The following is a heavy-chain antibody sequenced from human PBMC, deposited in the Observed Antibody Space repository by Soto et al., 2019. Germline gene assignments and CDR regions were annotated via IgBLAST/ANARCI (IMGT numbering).Heavy chain of an antibody. V-gene: IGHV4-30-4*01. CDR3: SGRRYCLTGRSFPKWFES. J-gene: IGHJ5*01. CDR2: IYKSATT. CDR1: GDSISNLDYF. Sequence: PSETLSLTCSVSGDSISNLDYFWAWIRQPPGQALEYIGYIYKSATTYYNPSFESRVAISVDTSKSQFSLNVTSVTAADTAVYFCSGRRYCLTGRSFPKWFESWVQVALFTVS. D-gene: IGHD7-27*01.